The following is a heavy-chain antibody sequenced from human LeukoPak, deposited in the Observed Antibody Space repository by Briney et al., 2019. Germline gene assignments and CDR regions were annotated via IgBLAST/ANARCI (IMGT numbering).Heavy chain of an antibody. CDR1: GFTFTNSW. CDR2: IKQDGSTK. D-gene: IGHD1-26*01. CDR3: ATDTDGSLDY. V-gene: IGHV3-7*01. J-gene: IGHJ4*02. Sequence: GGSLRLSCAASGFTFTNSWMAWVRQSPGKGLEWVANIKQDGSTKHYAGSLGGRFTISRDNPKNSLYLQMNSLRADDTAVYYCATDTDGSLDYWGQGILVTVAS.